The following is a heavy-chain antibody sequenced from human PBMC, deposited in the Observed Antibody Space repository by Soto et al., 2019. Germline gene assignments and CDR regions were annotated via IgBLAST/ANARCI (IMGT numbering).Heavy chain of an antibody. CDR1: GFTFSSYG. J-gene: IGHJ3*01. CDR2: IWYDGSNK. CDR3: ARDVHTAMGQAFDL. D-gene: IGHD5-18*01. V-gene: IGHV3-33*01. Sequence: PEGSLRLSCAASGFTFSSYGMRWVRQAPGKGLEWVAVIWYDGSNKHYADSVKGRFTISRDNSKSTLYLQMNSLRGDDTAVYYCARDVHTAMGQAFDLWGQGTMVTVSS.